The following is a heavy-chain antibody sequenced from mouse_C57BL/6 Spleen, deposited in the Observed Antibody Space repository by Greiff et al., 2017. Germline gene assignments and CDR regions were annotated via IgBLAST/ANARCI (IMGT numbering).Heavy chain of an antibody. D-gene: IGHD1-1*01. J-gene: IGHJ4*01. V-gene: IGHV1-81*01. CDR3: VLLRSGGDYSMDY. CDR1: GFTFTDYG. Sequence: QVQLQQSGAELARPGASVKLSCTASGFTFTDYGISWVQQGTGQGLEWIGEIYPSSGTIYYNEKFKGKATLTADKSSITVYMELRSLTSEDSAVYFCVLLRSGGDYSMDYWGQGTSVTVSS. CDR2: IYPSSGTI.